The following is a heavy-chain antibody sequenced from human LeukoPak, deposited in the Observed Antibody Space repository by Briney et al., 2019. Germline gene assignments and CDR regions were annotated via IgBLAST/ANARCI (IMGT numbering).Heavy chain of an antibody. Sequence: GGSLRLSCAASGFTFSSYAMHWVRQAPGKGLEWVAVISYDGSNKYYADSVKGRFTISRDNSKNTLYLQMNSLRAEDTAVYYFARDIPSWIQLGWPPNYSYVMDVWAQGTTVTFS. CDR3: ARDIPSWIQLGWPPNYSYVMDV. CDR2: ISYDGSNK. CDR1: GFTFSSYA. J-gene: IGHJ6*02. D-gene: IGHD5-18*01. V-gene: IGHV3-30-3*01.